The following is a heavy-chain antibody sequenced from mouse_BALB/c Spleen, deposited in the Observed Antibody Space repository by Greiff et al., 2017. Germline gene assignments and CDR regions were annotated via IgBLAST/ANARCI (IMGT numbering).Heavy chain of an antibody. CDR2: INPSNGGT. CDR1: GYTFTSYY. J-gene: IGHJ3*01. Sequence: QVQLQQSGAELVKPGASVKLSCKASGYTFTSYYMYWVKQRPGQGLEWIGEINPSNGGTNFNEKFKSKATLTVDKSSSTAYMQLSSLTSEDSAVYYCTREGYDGGNFAYWGQGTLVTVSA. D-gene: IGHD2-2*01. CDR3: TREGYDGGNFAY. V-gene: IGHV1S81*02.